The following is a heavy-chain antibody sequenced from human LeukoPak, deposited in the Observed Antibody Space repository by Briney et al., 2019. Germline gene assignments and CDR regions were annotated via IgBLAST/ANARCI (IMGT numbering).Heavy chain of an antibody. CDR1: GYTFTSYD. CDR2: INPNSGKT. CDR3: ARGLIVGAAYYYYYMDV. Sequence: ASVKVSCKASGYTFTSYDINWVRQATGQGLEWMGWINPNSGKTGYAQKFQGRVTMTRNTSISTAYMELSSLRSEDTAVYYCARGLIVGAAYYYYYMDVWGKGTTVTVSS. J-gene: IGHJ6*03. V-gene: IGHV1-8*01. D-gene: IGHD1-26*01.